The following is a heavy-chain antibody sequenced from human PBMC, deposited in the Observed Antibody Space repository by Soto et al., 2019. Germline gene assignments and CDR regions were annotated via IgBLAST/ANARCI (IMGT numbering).Heavy chain of an antibody. Sequence: GGSLRLSCAASGFTFSSYGMHWVRQAPGKGLEWVAVIWYDGSNKYYADSVKGRFTISRDNSKNTLYLQMNSLRAEDTAVYYCARDTSPSSYYYGSGRPYYYYYGMDVWGQGTTVTVSS. D-gene: IGHD3-10*01. CDR3: ARDTSPSSYYYGSGRPYYYYYGMDV. V-gene: IGHV3-33*01. J-gene: IGHJ6*02. CDR1: GFTFSSYG. CDR2: IWYDGSNK.